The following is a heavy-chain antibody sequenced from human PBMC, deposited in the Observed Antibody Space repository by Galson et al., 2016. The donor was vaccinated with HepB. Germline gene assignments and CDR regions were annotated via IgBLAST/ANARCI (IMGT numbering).Heavy chain of an antibody. V-gene: IGHV1-69*06. CDR3: ARSDWQQLMTKRFDY. CDR2: IIPGIDSA. D-gene: IGHD6-13*01. Sequence: SVKVSCKAFGGTFDSSAISWVRQAPGEGLEWMGGIIPGIDSANYAQKFQGRVTITADRSTSTVYMKLSSLRSEDTAMYYCARSDWQQLMTKRFDYWGQGTLVTVSS. J-gene: IGHJ4*02. CDR1: GGTFDSSA.